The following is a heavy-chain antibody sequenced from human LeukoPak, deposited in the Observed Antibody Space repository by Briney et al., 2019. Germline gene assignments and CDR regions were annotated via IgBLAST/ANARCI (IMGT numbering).Heavy chain of an antibody. D-gene: IGHD3-22*01. CDR3: ASIDSSGLTTFDY. V-gene: IGHV1-18*01. Sequence: GASVKVSCKASGYTFTSYGISWVRQAPGQGLEWMGWISAYNGNTNYAQKFQGRVTITTDESTSTAYMELSSLRSEDTAVYYCASIDSSGLTTFDYWGQGTLVTVSS. CDR1: GYTFTSYG. CDR2: ISAYNGNT. J-gene: IGHJ4*02.